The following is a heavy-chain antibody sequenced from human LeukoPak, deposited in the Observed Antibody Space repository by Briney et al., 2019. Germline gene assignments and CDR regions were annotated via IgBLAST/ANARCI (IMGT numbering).Heavy chain of an antibody. V-gene: IGHV4-59*01. CDR2: IHYCEST. CDR3: ARDGVAGGFDY. CDR1: GGSIGSYY. Sequence: SETLSLTCTVSGGSIGSYYWNWLGQAPGKGVEWIGYIHYCESTNHNSSLKIPVTISVDTSKNQYSLKLSSVTAADTAVYYCARDGVAGGFDYWGQGTLVTVSS. J-gene: IGHJ4*02. D-gene: IGHD6-19*01.